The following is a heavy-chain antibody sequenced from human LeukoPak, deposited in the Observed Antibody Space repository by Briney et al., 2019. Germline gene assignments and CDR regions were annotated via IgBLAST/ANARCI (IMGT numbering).Heavy chain of an antibody. CDR3: AAEAAYYYDSRDAFDL. CDR2: IVVGSGNT. Sequence: AASVKVCFKASGFTFTSSAVQWVRQARGQRLEWIGWIVVGSGNTNYAQKFQERVTITRDMSTSLVYMELSSLRSEDTAVYYCAAEAAYYYDSRDAFDLWRQDTMVTVSS. CDR1: GFTFTSSA. V-gene: IGHV1-58*01. J-gene: IGHJ3*01. D-gene: IGHD3-22*01.